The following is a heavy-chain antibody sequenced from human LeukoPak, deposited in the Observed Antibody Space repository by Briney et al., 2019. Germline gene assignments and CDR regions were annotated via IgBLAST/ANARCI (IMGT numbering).Heavy chain of an antibody. CDR3: TRGELGFTLDY. Sequence: PGGSLTLSCAASGFTFSSYWMHWVRQAPGKGLVWVSRINNDGSSTSYADSVKGRFTISRDNAKNTLYLQMNSLRAEDTAVYYCTRGELGFTLDYWGQGTLVTVSS. J-gene: IGHJ4*02. CDR1: GFTFSSYW. D-gene: IGHD7-27*01. V-gene: IGHV3-74*01. CDR2: INNDGSST.